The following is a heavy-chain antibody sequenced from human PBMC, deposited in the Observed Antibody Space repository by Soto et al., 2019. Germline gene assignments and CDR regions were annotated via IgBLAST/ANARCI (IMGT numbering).Heavy chain of an antibody. CDR1: GFTFSSYG. CDR2: MSWDGSDE. V-gene: IGHV3-30*18. CDR3: AKAGCSGGICYGFDY. J-gene: IGHJ4*02. Sequence: QVQLVESGGGVVQPGRSLRLSCAASGFTFSSYGMHWVRQAPGKGLEWVAVMSWDGSDEFYEETVKGRLTVSRDNSRNTLYLQMNSLRPEDTAVYYCAKAGCSGGICYGFDYWGQGTLVTVSS. D-gene: IGHD2-15*01.